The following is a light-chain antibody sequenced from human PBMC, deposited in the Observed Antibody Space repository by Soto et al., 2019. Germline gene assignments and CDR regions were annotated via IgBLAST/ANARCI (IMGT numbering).Light chain of an antibody. J-gene: IGKJ5*01. CDR1: QDISKN. CDR2: DEP. V-gene: IGKV1-33*01. Sequence: IQMTQSPSSLSASVGDRVTITCQARQDISKNLNWYQQKPGKAPTLLIYDEPSLQTGVTSRFSGSGSATHFNFTISSLQPEDVETYYCQQYDNFLPITFGQGTRLEIK. CDR3: QQYDNFLPIT.